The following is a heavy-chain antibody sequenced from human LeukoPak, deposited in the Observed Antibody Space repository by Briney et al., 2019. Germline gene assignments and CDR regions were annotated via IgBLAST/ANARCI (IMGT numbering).Heavy chain of an antibody. Sequence: SVKVSCKASGGTFCSYTISWGRQAPRQGLEWMGRIIPILGIANYAQKFQGRVTITADKSTSTAYMELSSLRSEDTAVYYCAREVAEDYGDYENYFDYWGQGTLVTVSS. V-gene: IGHV1-69*04. CDR3: AREVAEDYGDYENYFDY. J-gene: IGHJ4*02. CDR1: GGTFCSYT. D-gene: IGHD4-17*01. CDR2: IIPILGIA.